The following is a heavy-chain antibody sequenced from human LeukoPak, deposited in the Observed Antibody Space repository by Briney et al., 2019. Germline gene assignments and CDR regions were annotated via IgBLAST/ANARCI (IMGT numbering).Heavy chain of an antibody. J-gene: IGHJ4*02. CDR1: GFTFSSNA. CDR3: AREGLGYCPNGICYGGGPFDY. D-gene: IGHD2-8*01. Sequence: HPGGSLRLSCVASGFTFSSNAMSWVRQGPGEGLEWVSAINGNGGDTYYADSVKGRFTISRDNSKSTLYLQMNGPRAEDTAVYYCAREGLGYCPNGICYGGGPFDYWGQGTLVTVSS. V-gene: IGHV3-23*01. CDR2: INGNGGDT.